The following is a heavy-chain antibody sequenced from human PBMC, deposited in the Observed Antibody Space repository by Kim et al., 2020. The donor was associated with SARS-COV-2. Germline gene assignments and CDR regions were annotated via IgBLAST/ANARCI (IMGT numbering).Heavy chain of an antibody. J-gene: IGHJ6*02. D-gene: IGHD3-9*01. V-gene: IGHV1-69*13. Sequence: SVKVSCKASGGTFSSYAISWVRQAPGQGLEWMGGIIPIFGTANYAQKFQGRVTITAGESTSTAYMELSSLRSEDTAVYYCARGDYDILTGHPAGYYYYGMDVWGQGTTVTVSS. CDR3: ARGDYDILTGHPAGYYYYGMDV. CDR1: GGTFSSYA. CDR2: IIPIFGTA.